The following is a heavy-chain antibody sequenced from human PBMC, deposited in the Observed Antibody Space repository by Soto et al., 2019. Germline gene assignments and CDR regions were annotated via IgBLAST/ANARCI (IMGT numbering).Heavy chain of an antibody. J-gene: IGHJ2*01. CDR1: KFTFSDYY. Sequence: QVQLVESGGGLGKPGGSLRLSCGASKFTFSDYYMSWIRQAPGKGLEWVSYISSGGSYTNYADSVKGRFTISRDNAKNSLYLQMNSLRDEDTAVFYCARVKRPAGYIDLWGRGTLVTVSS. CDR2: ISSGGSYT. CDR3: ARVKRPAGYIDL. V-gene: IGHV3-11*06.